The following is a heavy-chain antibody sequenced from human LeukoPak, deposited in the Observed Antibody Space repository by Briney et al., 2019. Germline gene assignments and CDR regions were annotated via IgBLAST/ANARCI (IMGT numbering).Heavy chain of an antibody. V-gene: IGHV3-30*09. CDR2: ISSDGRHI. Sequence: GRSLRLSCAASGFIFSSYAVHWVRQAPGKGLEWVAVISSDGRHIFYADSVKGRFAISRDNSKNTLYLQMNSLRAEDTALYLCARCGGTCSLPSTSAMDVWGQGTTVTVS. D-gene: IGHD2-21*01. CDR3: ARCGGTCSLPSTSAMDV. CDR1: GFIFSSYA. J-gene: IGHJ6*02.